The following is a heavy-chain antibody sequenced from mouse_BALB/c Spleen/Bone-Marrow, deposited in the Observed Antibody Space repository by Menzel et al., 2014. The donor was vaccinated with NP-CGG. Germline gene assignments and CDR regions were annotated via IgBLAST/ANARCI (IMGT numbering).Heavy chain of an antibody. Sequence: EVQVVESGRGLVQPGGSLKLSCATSGFTFSDYYMYWVRQTPEKRLEWVAYISNGGGSTYYPDTVKGRFTISRDNAKNTLYLQMSRLKSEDTAMYYCARRGWFYAMDYWGQGTSVTVSS. CDR1: GFTFSDYY. D-gene: IGHD3-3*01. J-gene: IGHJ4*01. V-gene: IGHV5-12*02. CDR2: ISNGGGST. CDR3: ARRGWFYAMDY.